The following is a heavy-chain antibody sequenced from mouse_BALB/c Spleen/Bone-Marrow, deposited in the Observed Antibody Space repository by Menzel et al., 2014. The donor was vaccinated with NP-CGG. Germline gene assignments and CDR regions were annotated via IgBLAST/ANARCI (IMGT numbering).Heavy chain of an antibody. J-gene: IGHJ4*01. CDR2: IDPSDSYT. Sequence: VQLQQSGAEHVKPGASVKLSCKASGYTFTSYWMHWVKQKPGQGLEWTGEIDPSDSYTNYNQKFKGKATLTVDKSSSTAYMQLSSLTSEGSAVYHCATARATSYAMDYWGQGTSVTVSS. CDR3: ATARATSYAMDY. CDR1: GYTFTSYW. D-gene: IGHD3-1*01. V-gene: IGHV1-69*02.